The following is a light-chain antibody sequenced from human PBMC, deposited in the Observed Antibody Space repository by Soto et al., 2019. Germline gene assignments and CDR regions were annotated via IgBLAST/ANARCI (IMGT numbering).Light chain of an antibody. V-gene: IGKV1-17*01. CDR1: QVVRND. CDR2: AAS. CDR3: LQYNSYPHT. J-gene: IGKJ2*01. Sequence: DIQMTQSPSSLSASVGDRVTITCRASQVVRNDLVWYQQKPGKAPKRLSYAASSLQSGVPSRVSGSRAGTEFTLTISSLQPEDFATYYCLQYNSYPHTFGQGTKLEIK.